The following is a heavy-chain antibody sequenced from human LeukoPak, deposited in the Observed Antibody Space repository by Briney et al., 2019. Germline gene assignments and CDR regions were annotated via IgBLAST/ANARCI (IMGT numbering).Heavy chain of an antibody. CDR2: ISAYNGNT. Sequence: GPVKVSCKASGYTFTSYGISWVRHAPGQGLEWMGWISAYNGNTNYAQKLQGRVTMTTDTSTSTAYMELRSLRSDDTAVYYCARIYYSNAFDIWGQGTMVTVSS. CDR3: ARIYYSNAFDI. CDR1: GYTFTSYG. J-gene: IGHJ3*02. V-gene: IGHV1-18*01. D-gene: IGHD4-11*01.